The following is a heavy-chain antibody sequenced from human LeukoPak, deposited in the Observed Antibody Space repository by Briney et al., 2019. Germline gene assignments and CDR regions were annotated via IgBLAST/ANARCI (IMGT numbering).Heavy chain of an antibody. D-gene: IGHD3-3*01. Sequence: PGGSLRLSCAASGFTFNSYAMTWVRQAPGKGLEWVSAVSGSGGSTYYPDSVEGRFTISRDNSKDTLYLQINSLRVEDTAVYFCAKQGYYDFWSNYLVFDNWGQGTLVTVSS. CDR1: GFTFNSYA. V-gene: IGHV3-23*01. J-gene: IGHJ4*02. CDR3: AKQGYYDFWSNYLVFDN. CDR2: VSGSGGST.